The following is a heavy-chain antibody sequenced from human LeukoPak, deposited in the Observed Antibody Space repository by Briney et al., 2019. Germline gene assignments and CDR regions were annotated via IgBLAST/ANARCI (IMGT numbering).Heavy chain of an antibody. CDR3: ARDHAYLYGGNSPVMSFDI. CDR2: IYTSGST. D-gene: IGHD4-23*01. CDR1: GGSISSYY. Sequence: SETLSFTCTVSGGSISSYYWSWIRQPAGKGLEWIRRIYTSGSTNYNPSLKSRVTMSVDTSKNQFSLKLSSVTAADTAVYYCARDHAYLYGGNSPVMSFDIWGQGTMVTVSS. J-gene: IGHJ3*02. V-gene: IGHV4-4*07.